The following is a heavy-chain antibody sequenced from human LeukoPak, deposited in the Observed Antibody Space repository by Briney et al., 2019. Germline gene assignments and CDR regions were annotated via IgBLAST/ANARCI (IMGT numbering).Heavy chain of an antibody. CDR1: GFTFSSYG. D-gene: IGHD5-24*01. J-gene: IGHJ6*03. V-gene: IGHV3-48*02. Sequence: GGSLRLSCAASGFTFSSYGMNWVRQAPGKGLEWVSYISSTSKTIYDADSVKGRFTISRDNAKNSLYLQMNSLRDEDTAVYYCARDPLRWLQNNYYYYYMDVWGKGTTVTVSS. CDR2: ISSTSKTI. CDR3: ARDPLRWLQNNYYYYYMDV.